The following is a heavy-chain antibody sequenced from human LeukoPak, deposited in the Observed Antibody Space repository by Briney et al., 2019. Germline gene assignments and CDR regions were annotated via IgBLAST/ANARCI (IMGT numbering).Heavy chain of an antibody. V-gene: IGHV4-34*01. CDR2: INHSGST. J-gene: IGHJ6*02. D-gene: IGHD6-13*01. CDR1: GGSFSGYY. CDR3: ARAGIAAAGTRNYYYYYGMDV. Sequence: SETLSLTCAVYGGSFSGYYWSWIRQPPGKGLEWIGEINHSGSTNYNTSLKSRVTISVDTSKNQFSLKLSSVTAADTAVYYCARAGIAAAGTRNYYYYYGMDVWGQGTTVTVSS.